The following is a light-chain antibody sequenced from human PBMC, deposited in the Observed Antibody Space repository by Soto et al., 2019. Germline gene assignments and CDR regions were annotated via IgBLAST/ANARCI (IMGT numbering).Light chain of an antibody. J-gene: IGKJ1*01. Sequence: DIQMTQSPSSLSASVGDRVTITCRASQSISRWLAWYQQKPGKAPKLLIYDVSGLQSGVPSRFSGSGSGTEFTLTVSNLHLEDFATYYCQQYNTDSPWTFGQGTKVDNK. CDR2: DVS. CDR3: QQYNTDSPWT. V-gene: IGKV1-5*01. CDR1: QSISRW.